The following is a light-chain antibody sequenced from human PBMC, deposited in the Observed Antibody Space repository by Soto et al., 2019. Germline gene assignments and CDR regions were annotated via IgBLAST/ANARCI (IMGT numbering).Light chain of an antibody. V-gene: IGKV3-20*01. Sequence: EIVLTQSPGALSLSPGERATLSCRASQSISSSYLAWYQQKPGQAPRLLVYGASSRATGIPDRFSGSGSGTDFTLTISRLEPEDFALYYCHQYSSTFWTFGQGTKVEIK. CDR2: GAS. J-gene: IGKJ1*01. CDR3: HQYSSTFWT. CDR1: QSISSSY.